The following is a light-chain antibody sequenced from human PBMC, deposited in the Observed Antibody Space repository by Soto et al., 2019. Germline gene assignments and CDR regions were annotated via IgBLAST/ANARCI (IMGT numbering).Light chain of an antibody. J-gene: IGLJ1*01. CDR3: AAWDDSLKGV. CDR1: SSNIGSNT. CDR2: SNN. V-gene: IGLV1-44*01. Sequence: QSVLTQPPSVSGTPGQRVTISCSGSSSNIGSNTVNWYQQLPGTAPKLLIYSNNQRPSGVPDRFSGSKSGTSASLAISGLQSEDEADYYCAAWDDSLKGVFGTGTKVTVL.